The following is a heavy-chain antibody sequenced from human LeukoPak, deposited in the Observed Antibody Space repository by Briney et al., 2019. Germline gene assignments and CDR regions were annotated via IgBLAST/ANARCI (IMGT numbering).Heavy chain of an antibody. Sequence: GGSLRLSCAASGFTFSTYWMSWVRQAPGKGLEWVANIKEDGSEKYYGDSVKGRFTISRNNAKNSLYLEMNSLRVEDTAVYYCARDSSGYQWGQGTLVTVSS. CDR3: ARDSSGYQ. D-gene: IGHD3-22*01. V-gene: IGHV3-7*01. CDR2: IKEDGSEK. CDR1: GFTFSTYW. J-gene: IGHJ4*02.